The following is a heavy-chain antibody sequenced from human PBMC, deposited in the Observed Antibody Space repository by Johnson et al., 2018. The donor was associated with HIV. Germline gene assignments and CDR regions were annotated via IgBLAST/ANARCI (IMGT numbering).Heavy chain of an antibody. J-gene: IGHJ3*02. Sequence: MLLVESGGGLVRPGGSLRLSCAASGFTVRRNYMSWVRQGPGKGLEWVSVIYSGGSTYYADSVKDRFTISRDNSKNTLYRQMNSLRAEDTAVYYCARPQGGAPLAMAFDIWGQGTMVTVSS. CDR2: IYSGGST. D-gene: IGHD3-16*01. CDR1: GFTVRRNY. V-gene: IGHV3-66*02. CDR3: ARPQGGAPLAMAFDI.